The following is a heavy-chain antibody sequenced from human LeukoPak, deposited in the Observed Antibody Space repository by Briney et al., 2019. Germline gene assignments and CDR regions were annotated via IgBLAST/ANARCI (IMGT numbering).Heavy chain of an antibody. Sequence: SQTLSLTCTVSGYSISSGYYWGWIRQPPGKGLEWIGSIYHSGSTYYNPSLKSRVTISVDTSKNQSSLKLSSVTAADTAVYYCARRVPGYDSSGPEDAFDIWGQGTMVTVSS. CDR3: ARRVPGYDSSGPEDAFDI. CDR1: GYSISSGYY. D-gene: IGHD3-22*01. J-gene: IGHJ3*02. V-gene: IGHV4-38-2*02. CDR2: IYHSGST.